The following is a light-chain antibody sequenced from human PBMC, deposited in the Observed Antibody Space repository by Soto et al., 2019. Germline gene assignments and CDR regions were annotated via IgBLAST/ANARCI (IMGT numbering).Light chain of an antibody. CDR3: QQYNDWWT. CDR2: DAS. V-gene: IGKV3-15*01. J-gene: IGKJ1*01. Sequence: EIVMTQSPATLSVSPGERATLSCRSSQSISNNLAWYQQKPGQAPRLLIYDASTRATGIPARFSASGSGTEFTLTISSLPSEDFAIYYCQQYNDWWTFGQGTKVEIK. CDR1: QSISNN.